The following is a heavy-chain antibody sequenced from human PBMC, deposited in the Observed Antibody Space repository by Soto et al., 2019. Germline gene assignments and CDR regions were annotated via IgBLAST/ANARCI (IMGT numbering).Heavy chain of an antibody. CDR2: IYPGDSDT. CDR1: GYSFTSYW. D-gene: IGHD2-2*01. Sequence: GESLKISCKGSGYSFTSYWIGWVRQMPGKGLEWMGIIYPGDSDTRYSPSFQGQVTISADKSISTAYLQWSSLKASDTAMYYCARRDIVVVPAPWAFDIWGQGTMVTVSS. J-gene: IGHJ3*02. CDR3: ARRDIVVVPAPWAFDI. V-gene: IGHV5-51*01.